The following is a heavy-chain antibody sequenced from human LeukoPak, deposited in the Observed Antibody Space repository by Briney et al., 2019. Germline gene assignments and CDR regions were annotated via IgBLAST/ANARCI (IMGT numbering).Heavy chain of an antibody. J-gene: IGHJ4*02. CDR1: GFTFSNYA. Sequence: GGSLRLSCAASGFTFSNYAMSWVRQAPGKGLEWVSTISGSGISTNYADSVEGRFTISRDNSKDTLYLQMDSLRAEDTAVFYCAFPRAGEHYRSDFDYWGQGTLVTVSS. CDR2: ISGSGIST. V-gene: IGHV3-23*01. D-gene: IGHD4-17*01. CDR3: AFPRAGEHYRSDFDY.